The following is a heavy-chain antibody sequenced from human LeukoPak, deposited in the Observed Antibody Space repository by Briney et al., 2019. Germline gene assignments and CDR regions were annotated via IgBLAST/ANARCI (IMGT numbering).Heavy chain of an antibody. V-gene: IGHV3-33*01. Sequence: GGSLRLSCAASGFTFSSYGMHWVRQAPGKGLEWVAVIWYDGSNKYYADSVKGRFTISRDNSKNTLYLQMNSLRAEDTAVYYCARDHYYDSSGPDYWGQGTLVTVSS. D-gene: IGHD3-22*01. CDR1: GFTFSSYG. CDR3: ARDHYYDSSGPDY. J-gene: IGHJ4*02. CDR2: IWYDGSNK.